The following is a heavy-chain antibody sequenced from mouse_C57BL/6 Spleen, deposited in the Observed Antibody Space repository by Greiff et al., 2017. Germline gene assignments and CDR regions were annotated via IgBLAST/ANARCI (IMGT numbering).Heavy chain of an antibody. Sequence: QVQLQQPGAELVMPGASVKLSCKASGYTFTSYWMHWVKQRPGQGLEWIGEIDPSDSYTNYNQKFKGKSTLTVDKSSSTAYMQLRSLTSEDSAVYYCARRVAYGGRVYWGQGTTLTVSS. CDR1: GYTFTSYW. J-gene: IGHJ2*01. D-gene: IGHD1-1*02. CDR2: IDPSDSYT. CDR3: ARRVAYGGRVY. V-gene: IGHV1-69*01.